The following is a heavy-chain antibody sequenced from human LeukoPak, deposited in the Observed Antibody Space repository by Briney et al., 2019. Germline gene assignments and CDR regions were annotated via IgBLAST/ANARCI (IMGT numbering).Heavy chain of an antibody. V-gene: IGHV4-59*12. J-gene: IGHJ4*02. D-gene: IGHD3-3*01. Sequence: SETLSLTCTVSGGSISSYYWSWIRQPPGKGLEWIGYIYYSVSTNYNPSLKSRVTISVDTSKNQFSLRLSSVTAADTAVYYCARRSSGRPVDYWGQGTLVTVSS. CDR2: IYYSVST. CDR3: ARRSSGRPVDY. CDR1: GGSISSYY.